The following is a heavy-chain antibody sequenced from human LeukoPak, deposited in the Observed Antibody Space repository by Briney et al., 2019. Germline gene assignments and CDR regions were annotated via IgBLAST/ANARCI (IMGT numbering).Heavy chain of an antibody. V-gene: IGHV4-39*01. CDR3: ARTVVTPEMNAFDI. D-gene: IGHD4-23*01. CDR1: GGSISSSSYY. Sequence: SETLSLTCTVAGGSISSSSYYWGWLRQPPGKGLEWFGSIYYSGSTYYNPSLKSRFTISVYTSKNQFSLKLSSVTAADTAVYYCARTVVTPEMNAFDIWGQGTMATVSS. CDR2: IYYSGST. J-gene: IGHJ3*02.